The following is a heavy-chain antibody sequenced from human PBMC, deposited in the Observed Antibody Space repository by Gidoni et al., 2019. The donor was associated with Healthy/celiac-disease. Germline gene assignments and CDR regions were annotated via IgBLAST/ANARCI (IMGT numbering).Heavy chain of an antibody. CDR2: IWYDGSNK. CDR1: GFTFRIYG. CDR3: ARDRLWFREGDYYYYYGMDV. J-gene: IGHJ6*02. V-gene: IGHV3-33*01. D-gene: IGHD3-10*01. Sequence: QVQLVESGGGVVQPGRSLRLSCAASGFTFRIYGMPWVRQAPGKGLEWVAVIWYDGSNKYYADSVKGRFTISRDNSKNTLYLQMNSLRAEDTAVYYCARDRLWFREGDYYYYYGMDVWGQGTTVTVSS.